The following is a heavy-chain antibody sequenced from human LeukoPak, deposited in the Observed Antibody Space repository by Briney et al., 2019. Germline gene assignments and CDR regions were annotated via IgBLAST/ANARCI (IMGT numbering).Heavy chain of an antibody. CDR3: ASREPVLWFGPYEGIDY. V-gene: IGHV4-34*01. Sequence: SETLSLTCAVYGGSFSGYYWSWIRQPPGKGLEWIGEINHSGSTNYNPSLKSRVTISVDTSKNQFSLKLSSVTAADTAVYYCASREPVLWFGPYEGIDYWGQGTLVTVSS. CDR2: INHSGST. CDR1: GGSFSGYY. D-gene: IGHD3-10*01. J-gene: IGHJ4*02.